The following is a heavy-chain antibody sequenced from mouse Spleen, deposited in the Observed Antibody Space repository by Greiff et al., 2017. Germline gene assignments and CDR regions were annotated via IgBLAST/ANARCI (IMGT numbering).Heavy chain of an antibody. Sequence: QVQLQQPGAELVKPGASVKLSCKASGYTFTSYWMHWVKQRPGQGLEWIGMIHPNSGSTNYNEKFKSKATLTVDKSSSTAYMQLSSLTSEDSAVYYCARVDGNYFWYFDVWGAGTTVTVSS. CDR1: GYTFTSYW. J-gene: IGHJ1*01. V-gene: IGHV1-64*01. CDR3: ARVDGNYFWYFDV. CDR2: IHPNSGST. D-gene: IGHD2-1*01.